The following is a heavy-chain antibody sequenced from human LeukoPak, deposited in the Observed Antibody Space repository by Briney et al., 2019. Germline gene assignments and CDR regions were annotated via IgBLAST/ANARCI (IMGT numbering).Heavy chain of an antibody. D-gene: IGHD3-10*01. CDR3: ARAGEYSWTFDY. V-gene: IGHV4-39*07. Sequence: SETLSLTCTVSGGSISTSSYYWGWIRQPPGKGLECIGNIYYSGSTYYNPPLKSRVTISVDVSKNQFSLKLRSLTAADTAVYYCARAGEYSWTFDYWGQGTLVTVSS. J-gene: IGHJ4*02. CDR2: IYYSGST. CDR1: GGSISTSSYY.